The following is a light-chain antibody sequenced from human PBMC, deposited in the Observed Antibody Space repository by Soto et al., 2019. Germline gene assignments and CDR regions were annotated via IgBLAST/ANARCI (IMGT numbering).Light chain of an antibody. V-gene: IGKV3-20*01. CDR2: GAS. CDR1: QSVSSSY. Sequence: EIVLTQSPGTLSLSPGERATLSCRASQSVSSSYLAWYQQKPGQAPRLLIYGASSRATGIPDRFSGSGSGTDFTLSISSLEPEDFAVYYCQLSQQRSSWPPIAFGQGTRLEI. CDR3: QLSQQRSSWPPIA. J-gene: IGKJ5*01.